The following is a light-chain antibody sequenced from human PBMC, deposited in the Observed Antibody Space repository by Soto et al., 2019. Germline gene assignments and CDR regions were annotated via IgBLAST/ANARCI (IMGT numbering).Light chain of an antibody. J-gene: IGKJ4*01. CDR1: QGVSSY. Sequence: DIQLTQSPSFLSASVGDRVTIACRASQGVSSYLAWFQQRPGKAPKLLIYTASTLQSGVPSRFSGSGSGTEFTLTISSLQPEDFATYYCQQRINWPLTFGGGTKVEIK. CDR2: TAS. CDR3: QQRINWPLT. V-gene: IGKV1-9*01.